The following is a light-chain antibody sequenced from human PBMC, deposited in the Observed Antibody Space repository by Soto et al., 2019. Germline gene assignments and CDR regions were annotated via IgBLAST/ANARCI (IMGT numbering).Light chain of an antibody. Sequence: QSVLTQPPSASGTPGQRVNISCSGGGSNIGRNYVYCYQQFPGTAPKILIYRDNQRPSGVPDRFSGSKCDTSASLAISGLRSEDEADYYSAVWDDSLSGPVFGTGTNLTV. CDR2: RDN. CDR1: GSNIGRNY. CDR3: AVWDDSLSGPV. J-gene: IGLJ1*01. V-gene: IGLV1-47*01.